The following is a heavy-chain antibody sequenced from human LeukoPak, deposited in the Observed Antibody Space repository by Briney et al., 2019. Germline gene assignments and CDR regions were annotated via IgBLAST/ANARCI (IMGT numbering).Heavy chain of an antibody. D-gene: IGHD7-27*01. CDR2: MSPNSGDT. CDR1: GYTFTSYD. J-gene: IGHJ4*02. V-gene: IGHV1-8*01. Sequence: ASVKVSCKASGYTFTSYDFNWVRQATGQRPEWMGWMSPNSGDTGYAQKFQDRVTMTWNTSISTAYMELSILRSDDTAVYYCGRGPPNWGYDYWGPGTLVTVSS. CDR3: GRGPPNWGYDY.